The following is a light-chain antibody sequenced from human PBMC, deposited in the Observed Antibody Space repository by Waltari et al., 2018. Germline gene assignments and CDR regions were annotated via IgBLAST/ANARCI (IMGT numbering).Light chain of an antibody. J-gene: IGKJ1*01. Sequence: DVQMTQSPSTLSASVGARVTITCRASESISRWLAWDQQKPGKGPMLLIYDASNLQTGVPSSFRGSGSGTEFTLTISSLQPDDFATYYCQQYHVFSWTFGQGTKVEIK. V-gene: IGKV1-5*03. CDR3: QQYHVFSWT. CDR2: DAS. CDR1: ESISRW.